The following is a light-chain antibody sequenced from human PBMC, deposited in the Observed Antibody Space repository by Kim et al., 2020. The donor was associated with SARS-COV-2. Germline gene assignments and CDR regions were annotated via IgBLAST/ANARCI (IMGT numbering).Light chain of an antibody. J-gene: IGLJ2*01. V-gene: IGLV3-1*01. CDR1: KLGDKY. CDR2: HDS. Sequence: SYELTQPPSVSVSPGQTASITCSGDKLGDKYARWYQQKPGQAPVLVIYHDSKRPSGIPERFSGSNSGNTATLTISGTQAMDEADYYCQAWDSRTAVFG. CDR3: QAWDSRTAV.